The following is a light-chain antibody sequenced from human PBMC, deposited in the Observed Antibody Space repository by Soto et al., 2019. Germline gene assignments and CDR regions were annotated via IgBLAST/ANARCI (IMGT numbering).Light chain of an antibody. CDR3: QQYNSYSYT. CDR2: DAS. J-gene: IGKJ5*01. CDR1: QSISSW. Sequence: EIQMTQYPSTLSASVGDRVTITCRASQSISSWLAWYQQKPVKALKLLIYDASSLESGVPSRFSGSGSGTEFTLTISSLQPDDFATYYCQQYNSYSYTFGQGARLEIK. V-gene: IGKV1-5*01.